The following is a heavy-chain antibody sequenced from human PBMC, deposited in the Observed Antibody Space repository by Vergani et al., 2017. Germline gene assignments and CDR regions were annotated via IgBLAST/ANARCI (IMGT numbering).Heavy chain of an antibody. CDR1: GFTFSSYA. CDR2: ISGSGGRK. V-gene: IGHV3-23*01. J-gene: IGHJ6*03. Sequence: EVQLLESGGGLVQPGGSLRLSCAASGFTFSSYAMSWVRQAPGKGLEWVSAISGSGGRKYYADSVKGRFTISRDNSKNTLYLQMNSLRAEDTAVYYCAKDWPPYYYYYMDVWGKGTTVTVSS. CDR3: AKDWPPYYYYYMDV.